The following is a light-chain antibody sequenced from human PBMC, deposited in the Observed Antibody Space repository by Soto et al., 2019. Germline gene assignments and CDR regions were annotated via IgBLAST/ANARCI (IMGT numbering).Light chain of an antibody. CDR1: QSVSSN. Sequence: EIVMTQSPTILSVSPGERATLSWSASQSVSSNLAWYQQKPGQAPSLLIYGVYTRAPGIPARFSGSGSGTEFTLTISSLQSEDFAVYYCQQYHSWPPRTFGQGTKVDIK. CDR3: QQYHSWPPRT. J-gene: IGKJ1*01. CDR2: GVY. V-gene: IGKV3D-15*01.